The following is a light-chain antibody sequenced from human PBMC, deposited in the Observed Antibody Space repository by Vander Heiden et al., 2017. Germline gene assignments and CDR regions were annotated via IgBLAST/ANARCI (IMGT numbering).Light chain of an antibody. J-gene: IGKJ4*01. CDR3: QQSYSTPRT. Sequence: DIQMNQSPSSLSASVGDRVTITCRASQSISSYLNWYQQKPGKAPKRLIYAASSLQSGVPSRFSGSGSGTDFTLTISSLQPEDFATYYCQQSYSTPRTFGGGTKVEIK. CDR1: QSISSY. CDR2: AAS. V-gene: IGKV1-39*01.